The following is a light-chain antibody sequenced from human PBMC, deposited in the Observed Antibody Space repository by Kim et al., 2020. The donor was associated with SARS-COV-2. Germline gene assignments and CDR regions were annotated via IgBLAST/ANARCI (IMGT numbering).Light chain of an antibody. CDR2: RTS. Sequence: LSPGEGATRSCRASQIVSSSNLGWYQQKPGQAPRLLIYRTSNRATGVPDRFSGSGSGTDFTLTIGRLEPEDFAVYYCQDYGSSITFGGGTKVDIK. CDR3: QDYGSSIT. J-gene: IGKJ4*01. CDR1: QIVSSSN. V-gene: IGKV3-20*01.